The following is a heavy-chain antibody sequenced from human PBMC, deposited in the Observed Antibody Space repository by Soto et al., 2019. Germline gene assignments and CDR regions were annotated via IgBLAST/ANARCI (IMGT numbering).Heavy chain of an antibody. V-gene: IGHV3-7*03. D-gene: IGHD3-22*01. CDR2: VKEDGRDK. CDR3: VRVYVFRGYDGMDV. J-gene: IGHJ6*02. CDR1: GFSFSSYW. Sequence: GGSLRLSCAASGFSFSSYWMTWVRQAPGKGLEWVANVKEDGRDKDYVASVKGRFTISRDNANKSVALEMSSLRVEDTAVYYCVRVYVFRGYDGMDVWGQGTTVTVSS.